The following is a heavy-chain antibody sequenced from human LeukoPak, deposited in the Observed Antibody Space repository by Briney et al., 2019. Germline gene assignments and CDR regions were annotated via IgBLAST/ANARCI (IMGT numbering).Heavy chain of an antibody. D-gene: IGHD3/OR15-3a*01. CDR1: GGSISSGDYY. CDR2: IFYSGST. V-gene: IGHV4-30-4*08. J-gene: IGHJ5*02. Sequence: SETLSLTCTVSGGSISSGDYYWNWIRQPPGKALEWIGYIFYSGSTYYNPSLKSRVLISVDTSKNQFSLELSSVTAADTAVYYCARAPNKWTGYSGRGVRVNWFDTWGQGALVTVSS. CDR3: ARAPNKWTGYSGRGVRVNWFDT.